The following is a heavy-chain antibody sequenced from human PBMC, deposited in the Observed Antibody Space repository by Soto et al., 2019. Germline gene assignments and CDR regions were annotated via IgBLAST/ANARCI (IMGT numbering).Heavy chain of an antibody. CDR2: INHSGST. Sequence: SXTLSLTCAVYGGSFSGYYWSWIRQPPVNGLEWIGEINHSGSTNYNPSLKSRVTISVDTSKNQFSLKVSSVTAADTAVYYCARVRCSSTSCYAGDDVFDIWGQGTMVTVSS. CDR1: GGSFSGYY. D-gene: IGHD2-2*01. CDR3: ARVRCSSTSCYAGDDVFDI. V-gene: IGHV4-34*01. J-gene: IGHJ3*02.